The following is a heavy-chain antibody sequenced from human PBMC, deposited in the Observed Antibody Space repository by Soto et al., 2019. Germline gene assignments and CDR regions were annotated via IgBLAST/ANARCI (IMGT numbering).Heavy chain of an antibody. CDR3: RSGHYSAQ. CDR1: GFIFSNYW. J-gene: IGHJ4*02. Sequence: PGGSLRLSCVTSGFIFSNYWMSWVRQAPGKGLEWVANIKNDGSEIDYVDSVKGRFTISRDNTKNSLYLQMNSLRAEDTAMYYCRSGHYSAQWGRGTLVTVSS. CDR2: IKNDGSEI. D-gene: IGHD1-1*01. V-gene: IGHV3-7*01.